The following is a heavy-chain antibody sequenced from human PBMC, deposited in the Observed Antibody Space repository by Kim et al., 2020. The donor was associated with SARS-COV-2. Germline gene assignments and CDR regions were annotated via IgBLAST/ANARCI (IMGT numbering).Heavy chain of an antibody. CDR2: ISGSGGSR. CDR3: AKDPTGYSYGSSYFDY. D-gene: IGHD5-18*01. J-gene: IGHJ4*02. Sequence: VGSLRLSCAASGFTFSSSAMSWFRQAPGKGLEWVSSISGSGGSRYDAYYVKGRFTISRDNSKNTLYLQMNRLRAEDTAVYYCAKDPTGYSYGSSYFDYWGQGTMLTLSS. CDR1: GFTFSSSA. V-gene: IGHV3-23*01.